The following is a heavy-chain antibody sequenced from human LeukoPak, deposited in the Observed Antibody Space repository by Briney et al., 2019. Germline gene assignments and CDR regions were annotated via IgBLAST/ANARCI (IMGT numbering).Heavy chain of an antibody. J-gene: IGHJ4*02. D-gene: IGHD3-10*01. CDR1: GGSIRNYY. V-gene: IGHV4-4*07. CDR2: IYTSGST. CDR3: ARDSYYGSGSYYGY. Sequence: SETLFLTCTVSGGSIRNYYWSWIRQPAGKGLEWIGRIYTSGSTNYNPSLKSRVTMSVDTSKNQFSLKLSSVTAADTAVYYCARDSYYGSGSYYGYWGQGTLVTVSS.